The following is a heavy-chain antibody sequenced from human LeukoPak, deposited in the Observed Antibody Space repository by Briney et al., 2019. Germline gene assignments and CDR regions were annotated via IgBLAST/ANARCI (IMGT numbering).Heavy chain of an antibody. CDR1: GYTFSGSY. J-gene: IGHJ4*02. CDR3: ARDMYSGTYGH. D-gene: IGHD1-26*01. Sequence: ASVKVSCKASGYTFSGSYMHWVRQALGQGLEWMGWINPTSGVTRYAEKFQGRVTMTRDTSINTAYMEMSGLRSDDTAVYYCARDMYSGTYGHWGQGTLVTVSS. V-gene: IGHV1-2*02. CDR2: INPTSGVT.